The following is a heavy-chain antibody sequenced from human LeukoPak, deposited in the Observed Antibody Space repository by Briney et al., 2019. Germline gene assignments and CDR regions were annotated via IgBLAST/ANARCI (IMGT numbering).Heavy chain of an antibody. Sequence: GSVQVSCKASGYTFISYGISWVRQAPGRGLEWMGWVSAYADDTNYVQKFQGRVTMTTVTSTSTAYMELRSLRFDDTAVYYCARDCIGCHGFDYWGQGTLVTVSS. CDR1: GYTFISYG. J-gene: IGHJ4*02. V-gene: IGHV1-18*01. CDR3: ARDCIGCHGFDY. D-gene: IGHD2-15*01. CDR2: VSAYADDT.